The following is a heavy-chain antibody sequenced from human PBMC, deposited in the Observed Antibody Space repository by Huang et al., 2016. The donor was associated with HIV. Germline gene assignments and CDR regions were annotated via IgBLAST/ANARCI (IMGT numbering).Heavy chain of an antibody. Sequence: QVQLVQSGAEVKKPGASVKVSCKASGYTFTNYAINWVRQAPGQRPEWMGWISGYDGKTNYAQKVQGRVTMTKDTSTSTAYMELRSLLSDDTAVYYWARERYYYDRSGYYTPVEYFHHWGQGTLVTVSS. J-gene: IGHJ1*01. CDR3: ARERYYYDRSGYYTPVEYFHH. D-gene: IGHD3-22*01. CDR2: ISGYDGKT. CDR1: GYTFTNYA. V-gene: IGHV1-18*01.